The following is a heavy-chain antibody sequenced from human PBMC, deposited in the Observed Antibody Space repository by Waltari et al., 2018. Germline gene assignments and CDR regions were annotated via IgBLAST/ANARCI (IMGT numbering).Heavy chain of an antibody. V-gene: IGHV4-38-2*01. CDR2: VHHSGSA. J-gene: IGHJ3*02. CDR3: ARQVAYGDYLGRFDI. CDR1: RYSITDGYF. Sequence: QVQLQESGPGLVKPSETLSLTCVVSRYSITDGYFWGWIRQTPGQGLEWIGSVHHSGSAYYNSSLKSRATMSVDTSKNQFSLRLRSVTAADTALYYCARQVAYGDYLGRFDIWGQGTTVTVSS. D-gene: IGHD4-17*01.